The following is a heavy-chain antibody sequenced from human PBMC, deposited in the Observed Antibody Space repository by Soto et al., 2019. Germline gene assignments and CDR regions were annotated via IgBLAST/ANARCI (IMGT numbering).Heavy chain of an antibody. CDR2: VSPYSNIT. CDR3: TRNGERDLGLNYYFYYGMDV. D-gene: IGHD3-10*01. V-gene: IGHV1-18*01. J-gene: IGHJ6*02. CDR1: DYIFTTYG. Sequence: ASVKVSCKASDYIFTTYGISWVRQAPGQGLEWMGWVSPYSNITNYAQKFQGRVTMTTETSTSTVYMELRSLRSDDTAMYYCTRNGERDLGLNYYFYYGMDVWGQGTSVTVSS.